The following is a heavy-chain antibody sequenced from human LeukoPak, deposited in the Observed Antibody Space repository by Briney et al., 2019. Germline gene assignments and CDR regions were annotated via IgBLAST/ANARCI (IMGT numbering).Heavy chain of an antibody. Sequence: GGSLRLSCAASGFTFSSYGMHWVRQAPGKGLEWVAFIRYDGSNKYYADSVKGRFTISRDNSKNTLYLQMNSLRAEDTAVYYCASLKYSSGWYWNYYMDVWGKGTTVTVSS. CDR3: ASLKYSSGWYWNYYMDV. D-gene: IGHD6-19*01. J-gene: IGHJ6*03. CDR1: GFTFSSYG. V-gene: IGHV3-30*02. CDR2: IRYDGSNK.